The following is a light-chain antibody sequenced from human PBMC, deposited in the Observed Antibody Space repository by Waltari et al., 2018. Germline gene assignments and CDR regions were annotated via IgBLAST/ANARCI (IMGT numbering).Light chain of an antibody. J-gene: IGLJ1*01. V-gene: IGLV1-44*01. CDR3: AAWDDSLNGRYV. CDR2: TNN. CDR1: NSNIGSNT. Sequence: QSVLTQPPSASGTPGQRVTISCSGSNSNIGSNTVTWYQQLTGTAPKLLIFTNNPLPPVVPDRFSGSKSCASASLAISGLHSEDEADYYCAAWDDSLNGRYVFGTGTKVTVL.